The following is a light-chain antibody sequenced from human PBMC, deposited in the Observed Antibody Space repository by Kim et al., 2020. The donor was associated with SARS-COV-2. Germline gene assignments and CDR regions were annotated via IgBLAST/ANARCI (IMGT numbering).Light chain of an antibody. CDR3: GSYTSTNTRI. CDR1: SIDVGGYDY. Sequence: GQSITLSCTGTSIDVGGYDYVSWYQQYPGKAPQVIVSAVSRRPSGVSNRFSGSKSGSTASLTISGLRAEDEADYYCGSYTSTNTRIFGTGTKVTVL. CDR2: AVS. J-gene: IGLJ1*01. V-gene: IGLV2-14*03.